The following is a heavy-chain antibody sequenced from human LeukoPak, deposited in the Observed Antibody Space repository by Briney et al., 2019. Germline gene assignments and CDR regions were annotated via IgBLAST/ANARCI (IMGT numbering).Heavy chain of an antibody. CDR1: GYTSPFYG. CDR3: ARDKWLRSGNDY. V-gene: IGHV1-2*02. Sequence: GASVKVSCKVSGYTSPFYGITWVRQAPGQGLEWMGWINPNSGGTNYAQKFQGRVTMTRDTSISTAYMELSRLRSDDTAVYYCARDKWLRSGNDYWGQGTLVTVSS. D-gene: IGHD5-12*01. CDR2: INPNSGGT. J-gene: IGHJ4*02.